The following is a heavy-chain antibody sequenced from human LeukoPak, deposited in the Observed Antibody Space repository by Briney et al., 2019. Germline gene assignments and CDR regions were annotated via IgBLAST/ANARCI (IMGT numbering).Heavy chain of an antibody. CDR3: ARGGGFCRGGSCYYFDS. J-gene: IGHJ4*02. D-gene: IGHD2-15*01. Sequence: SETLSLTCTVSGGSISSYYWSWIRQPPGKGLEWIGYIYYSGSTNYNPSLKSRVTISVDTSKNQFSLKLSSVTAADTAVYYCARGGGFCRGGSCYYFDSGGRETRVTVP. CDR1: GGSISSYY. V-gene: IGHV4-59*01. CDR2: IYYSGST.